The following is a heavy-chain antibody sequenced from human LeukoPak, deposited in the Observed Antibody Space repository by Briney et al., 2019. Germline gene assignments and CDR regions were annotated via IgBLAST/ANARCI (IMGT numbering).Heavy chain of an antibody. CDR2: IKFDGSER. D-gene: IGHD3-9*01. CDR1: GFTFSRYW. V-gene: IGHV3-7*01. Sequence: GGSLRLSCAASGFTFSRYWMTWVRQAPGKGLEWVANIKFDGSERNYVDSVKGRFTISRDNAKNSLNLQMNSLRAEDTAVFYCARGGNFDNYFDYWGQGTLVTVSS. J-gene: IGHJ4*02. CDR3: ARGGNFDNYFDY.